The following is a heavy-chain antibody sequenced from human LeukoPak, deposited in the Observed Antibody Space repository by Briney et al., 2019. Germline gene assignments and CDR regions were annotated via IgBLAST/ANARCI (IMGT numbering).Heavy chain of an antibody. Sequence: GESLRLSCAAYGFTFSSYGIHWVRQAPGKGLEWVAFIGYDRNSKHYADSVKGRFTISGDNSKNTPYLQMNSLRTEDTAVYYCAKNRRASGDYAGAFDYWGQGTLVTVSS. CDR3: AKNRRASGDYAGAFDY. J-gene: IGHJ4*02. V-gene: IGHV3-30*02. D-gene: IGHD4-17*01. CDR1: GFTFSSYG. CDR2: IGYDRNSK.